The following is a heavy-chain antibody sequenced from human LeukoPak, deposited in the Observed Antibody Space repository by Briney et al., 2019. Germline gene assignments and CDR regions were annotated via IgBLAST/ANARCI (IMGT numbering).Heavy chain of an antibody. V-gene: IGHV4-59*01. Sequence: KPSETLSLTCSVSGGSISGNYWSWIRQSPEKGLEWIGYIHSLGGTNYNPSLKSRVTITVDTSNNQFPLKMTSMTAADTAVYYCARQISGNYGSSPVFVSWGQGSLVTVSS. CDR3: ARQISGNYGSSPVFVS. CDR2: IHSLGGT. CDR1: GGSISGNY. D-gene: IGHD3-22*01. J-gene: IGHJ4*02.